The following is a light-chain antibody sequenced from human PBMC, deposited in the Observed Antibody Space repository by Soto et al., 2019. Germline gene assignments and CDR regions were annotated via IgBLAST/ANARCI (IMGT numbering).Light chain of an antibody. CDR2: DVS. J-gene: IGLJ1*01. CDR3: CSYAGSYTVDV. V-gene: IGLV2-11*01. Sequence: QSALTQPRSVSGSPGQSVTISCTGTSSDVGGYNYVSWYQQHPGKAPKFMIYDVSKRPSGVPDRFSGSKSGNTASLTISGLQAEDEADYYCCSYAGSYTVDVFGTGTKVTV. CDR1: SSDVGGYNY.